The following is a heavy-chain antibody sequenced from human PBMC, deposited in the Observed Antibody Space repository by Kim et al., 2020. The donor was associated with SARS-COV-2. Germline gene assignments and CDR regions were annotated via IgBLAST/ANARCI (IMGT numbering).Heavy chain of an antibody. D-gene: IGHD3-9*01. Sequence: ASVKVSCKVSGYTLTELSMHWVRQAPGKGLEWMGGFDPEDGETIYAQKFQGRVNMTEDTSTDTAYMELSSLRSEDTAVYYCATSYPGVIITLGYYYYGMTSGAKGPRSPSP. CDR1: GYTLTELS. CDR3: ATSYPGVIITLGYYYYGMTS. CDR2: FDPEDGET. V-gene: IGHV1-24*01. J-gene: IGHJ6*02.